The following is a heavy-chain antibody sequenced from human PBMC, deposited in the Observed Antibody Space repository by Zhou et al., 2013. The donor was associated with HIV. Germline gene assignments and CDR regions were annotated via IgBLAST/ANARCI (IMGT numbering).Heavy chain of an antibody. CDR1: GGTFSSYA. CDR2: SIPIFGTV. CDR3: ASDLLVEDAFDI. V-gene: IGHV1-69*05. J-gene: IGHJ3*02. D-gene: IGHD6-6*01. Sequence: QVQLVQSGAEVKKPGSSVKVSCKASGGTFSSYAISWVRQAPGQGLEWMGGSIPIFGTVNYAQKFQGRVSITTAYMELSSLRSEDTAVYYCASDLLVEDAFDIWGQGTMVTVSS.